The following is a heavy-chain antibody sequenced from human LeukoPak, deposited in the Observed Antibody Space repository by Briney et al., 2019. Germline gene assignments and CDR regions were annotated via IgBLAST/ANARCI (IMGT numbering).Heavy chain of an antibody. CDR1: GFTFSSYG. J-gene: IGHJ4*02. D-gene: IGHD6-13*01. Sequence: GGSLRLSCAASGFTFSSYGMHWVRQAPGKGLEWVAVIWNDGNNKYYADSVKGRFTTSRDNSKNTLYLQMNSLRTADTAVYYCAKVTEGSSWYGIEYWGQGTLVTVSS. CDR3: AKVTEGSSWYGIEY. V-gene: IGHV3-33*06. CDR2: IWNDGNNK.